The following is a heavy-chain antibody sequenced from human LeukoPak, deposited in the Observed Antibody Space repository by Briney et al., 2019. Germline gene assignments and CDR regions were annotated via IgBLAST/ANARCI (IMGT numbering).Heavy chain of an antibody. V-gene: IGHV3-53*05. J-gene: IGHJ4*02. CDR2: IYSGGST. D-gene: IGHD5-18*01. Sequence: GGSLRLSCAASGFTVSSNYMSWVRQAPGKGLEWVSVIYSGGSTYYADSVKGRFTISRDNSKNTLYLQMNSLRAEDTAVYYCAKDLERGYKYGYRRGPPDYWGQGTLVTVSS. CDR1: GFTVSSNY. CDR3: AKDLERGYKYGYRRGPPDY.